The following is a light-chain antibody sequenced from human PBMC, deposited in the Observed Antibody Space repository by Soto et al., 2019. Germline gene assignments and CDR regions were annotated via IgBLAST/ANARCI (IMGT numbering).Light chain of an antibody. Sequence: MTHAGVTLSLSPRVGRMHSWLASQSVSIHLAWYQQKPGQAPRLLIYDTSTRATGIPARFSGSGSGTEFTLTISSLQSEDFAVYYCQQYSNGPPITFGQGTLLEIK. J-gene: IGKJ5*01. CDR3: QQYSNGPPIT. V-gene: IGKV3-15*01. CDR2: DTS. CDR1: QSVSIH.